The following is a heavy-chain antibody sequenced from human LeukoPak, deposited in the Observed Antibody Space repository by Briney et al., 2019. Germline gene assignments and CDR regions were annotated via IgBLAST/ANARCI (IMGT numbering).Heavy chain of an antibody. V-gene: IGHV1-2*02. Sequence: ASVKVSCKAYGYAFTAYYMLAVWHVRGHGFDWFRWTNPNSCGTNYAQKFHGRVTMTRDTSISTAYMEPSRLKSADTAVYYCARLRYFNWTVAYWGQGTLVTVSS. CDR2: TNPNSCGT. CDR3: ARLRYFNWTVAY. D-gene: IGHD3-9*01. J-gene: IGHJ4*02. CDR1: GYAFTAYY.